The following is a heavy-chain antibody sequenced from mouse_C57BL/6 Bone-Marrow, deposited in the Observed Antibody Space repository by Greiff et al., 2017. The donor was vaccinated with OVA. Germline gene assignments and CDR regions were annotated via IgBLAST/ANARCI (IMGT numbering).Heavy chain of an antibody. J-gene: IGHJ3*01. D-gene: IGHD2-4*01. Sequence: EVNVVESGGGLVKPGGSLKLSCAASGFTFSSYAMSWVRQTPEKRLEWVATISDGGSYTYYPDNVKGRFTISRDNAKNNLYLQMSHLKSEDTAMYYCARDDYLAWFAYWGQGTLVTVSA. CDR2: ISDGGSYT. V-gene: IGHV5-4*01. CDR1: GFTFSSYA. CDR3: ARDDYLAWFAY.